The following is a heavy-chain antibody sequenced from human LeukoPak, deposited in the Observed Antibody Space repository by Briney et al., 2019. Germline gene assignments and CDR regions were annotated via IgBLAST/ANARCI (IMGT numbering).Heavy chain of an antibody. CDR3: AALKEGVWFDP. D-gene: IGHD3-16*01. CDR1: GFTFTGYY. J-gene: IGHJ5*02. Sequence: ASVKVSCKTSGFTFTGYYVHWIRQAPGQGLEWMGRINPNSGETIYTERFQGRVTMTRDTSISTAYMELSRLRSDDTAVYYCAALKEGVWFDPWGQGTLVTVSS. CDR2: INPNSGET. V-gene: IGHV1-2*06.